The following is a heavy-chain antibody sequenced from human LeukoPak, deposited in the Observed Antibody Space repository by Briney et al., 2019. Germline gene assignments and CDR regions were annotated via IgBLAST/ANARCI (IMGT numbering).Heavy chain of an antibody. CDR3: ARDGYCSSTSCLVAYYYYYYGIDV. Sequence: ASVKVSCKASGYTFTSYGISWVRQAPGQGLEWMGWISAYNGNTNYAQKLQGRVTMTTDTSTSTAYMELRSLRSDDTAVYYCARDGYCSSTSCLVAYYYYYYGIDVWGQGTTVTVSS. D-gene: IGHD2-2*03. V-gene: IGHV1-18*01. CDR2: ISAYNGNT. J-gene: IGHJ6*02. CDR1: GYTFTSYG.